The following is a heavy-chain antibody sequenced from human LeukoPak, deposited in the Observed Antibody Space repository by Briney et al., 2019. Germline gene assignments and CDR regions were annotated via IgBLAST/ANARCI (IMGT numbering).Heavy chain of an antibody. V-gene: IGHV3-23*01. CDR1: GFTFSSYA. J-gene: IGHJ6*02. CDR3: AKTASTPSYYYYGMDV. D-gene: IGHD1-1*01. CDR2: ISGSGGST. Sequence: GGSLRLSCAASGFTFSSYAMSWVRQAPGKGLEWVSAISGSGGSTYYADSVKGRFTISRDNSKNTLYLQMNSLRAEDTAVYYCAKTASTPSYYYYGMDVWGQGTTVTVSS.